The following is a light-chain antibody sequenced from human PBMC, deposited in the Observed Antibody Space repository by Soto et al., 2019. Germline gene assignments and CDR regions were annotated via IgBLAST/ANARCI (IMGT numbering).Light chain of an antibody. CDR1: QGIAPY. Sequence: DVQMTQSPSSLSAFVGDRVTITCRASQGIAPYLAWFQQKPGKVPTLLIYATSTLQSGVPSRFSGSGSGTDFTLTINSLQPEDVGTYYCQKDNSAPLTFGGGTKVEIK. V-gene: IGKV1-27*01. CDR2: ATS. CDR3: QKDNSAPLT. J-gene: IGKJ4*01.